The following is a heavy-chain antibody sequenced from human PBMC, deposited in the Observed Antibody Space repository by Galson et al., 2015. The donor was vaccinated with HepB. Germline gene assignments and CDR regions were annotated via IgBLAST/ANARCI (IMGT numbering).Heavy chain of an antibody. CDR3: ARVDPPFLLPAAMTPSIDY. V-gene: IGHV3-30*03. D-gene: IGHD2-2*01. Sequence: SLRLSCAASGFTFSSYGMHWVRQAPGKGLEWVAVISYDGSNKYYADSVKGRFTISRDNSKNTLYLQMNSLRAEDTAVYYCARVDPPFLLPAAMTPSIDYWGQGTLVTVSS. CDR1: GFTFSSYG. CDR2: ISYDGSNK. J-gene: IGHJ4*02.